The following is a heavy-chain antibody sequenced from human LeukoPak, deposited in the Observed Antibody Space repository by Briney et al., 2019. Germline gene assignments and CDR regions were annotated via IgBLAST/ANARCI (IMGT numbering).Heavy chain of an antibody. CDR2: INHSGST. CDR1: GGSFSGYY. CDR3: ARVNYYYYGMDV. J-gene: IGHJ6*02. V-gene: IGHV4-34*01. Sequence: SETLSLTCAVYGGSFSGYYWSWIRQPPGKGLEWIGEINHSGSTNYNPSLKSRVTISVDTSKNQFSLKLSSVTAADTAVYYCARVNYYYYGMDVWGQGTTVTASS.